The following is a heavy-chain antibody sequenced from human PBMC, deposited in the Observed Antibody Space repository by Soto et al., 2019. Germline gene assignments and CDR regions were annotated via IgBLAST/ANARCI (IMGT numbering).Heavy chain of an antibody. V-gene: IGHV3-23*01. CDR2: ISGSGGST. CDR3: AKGRTVVVPAATFDY. D-gene: IGHD2-2*01. CDR1: GFTFSSYA. Sequence: AVGSLRLSCADSGFTFSSYAMSWVRQAPGKGLEWVSAISGSGGSTYYADSVKGRFTISRDNSKNTLYLQMNSLRAEDTAVYYCAKGRTVVVPAATFDYWGQGTLVTVSS. J-gene: IGHJ4*02.